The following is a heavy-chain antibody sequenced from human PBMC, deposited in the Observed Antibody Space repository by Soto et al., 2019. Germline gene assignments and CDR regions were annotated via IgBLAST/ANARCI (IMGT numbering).Heavy chain of an antibody. CDR2: IKQDGSEK. V-gene: IGHV3-7*01. CDR3: ATDFYDFWSGYSNI. J-gene: IGHJ4*02. Sequence: PVGSLRLSCAASGFTFTRYWMSWVRQAPGKGLEWVANIKQDGSEKYYVDSVKGRFTISRDNAKNSLYLQMNSLRAEDTAVYYCATDFYDFWSGYSNIWGQGTLVTVSS. CDR1: GFTFTRYW. D-gene: IGHD3-3*01.